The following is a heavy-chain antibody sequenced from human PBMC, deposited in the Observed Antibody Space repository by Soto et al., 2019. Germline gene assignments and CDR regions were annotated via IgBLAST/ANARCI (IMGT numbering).Heavy chain of an antibody. CDR3: ARDRAYSCGDCYSPFDY. J-gene: IGHJ4*01. CDR1: GYTFTSYG. CDR2: ISAYNGNT. V-gene: IGHV1-18*01. Sequence: ASVKVSCKASGYTFTSYGISWVRQAPGQGLEWMGWISAYNGNTNYAQKLQGRATMTTDTSTSRAYMELRSLRSDDTAVYYCARDRAYSCGDCYSPFDYLGHGTLMTVSS. D-gene: IGHD2-21*02.